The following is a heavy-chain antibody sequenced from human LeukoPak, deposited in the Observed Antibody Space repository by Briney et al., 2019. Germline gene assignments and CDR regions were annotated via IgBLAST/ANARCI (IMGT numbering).Heavy chain of an antibody. J-gene: IGHJ4*02. Sequence: SVQVSCQASGGTFSSYAISWARQAPGQGLEWMGRIIPIFGTANYAQKFQGRVTITTDESTSTAYMELSSMRSEDTAVYYCAGYYDFCSGYYALDYWGQGTLVTVSS. CDR3: AGYYDFCSGYYALDY. V-gene: IGHV1-69*05. D-gene: IGHD3-3*01. CDR2: IIPIFGTA. CDR1: GGTFSSYA.